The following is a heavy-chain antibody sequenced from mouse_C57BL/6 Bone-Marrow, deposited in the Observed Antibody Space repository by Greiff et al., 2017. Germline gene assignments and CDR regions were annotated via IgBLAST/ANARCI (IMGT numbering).Heavy chain of an antibody. J-gene: IGHJ2*01. CDR3: ARGSTMVTTEEDY. CDR2: IHPNSGST. Sequence: VQLQQPGAELVKPGASVKLSCKASGYTFTSYWMHWVKQRPGQGLEWIGMIHPNSGSTNYNEKFKSKATLTVDKSSSTAYMQLSSLTSEDSAVYYGARGSTMVTTEEDYWGQGTTLTVSS. D-gene: IGHD2-2*01. CDR1: GYTFTSYW. V-gene: IGHV1-64*01.